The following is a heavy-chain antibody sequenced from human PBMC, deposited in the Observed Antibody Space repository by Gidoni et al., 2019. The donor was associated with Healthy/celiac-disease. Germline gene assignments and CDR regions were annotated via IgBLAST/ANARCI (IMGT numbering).Heavy chain of an antibody. CDR2: ISSSSSYI. CDR1: GFTFSSYS. V-gene: IGHV3-21*01. Sequence: EVQLVESGGGLVKPGGSLRLSCAASGFTFSSYSMNWVRQAPGKGLEWVSSISSSSSYIYYADSVKGRFTISRDNAKNSLYLQMNSLRAEDTAVYYCARDYRSIVATIGYYYGMDVWGQGTTVTVSS. CDR3: ARDYRSIVATIGYYYGMDV. J-gene: IGHJ6*02. D-gene: IGHD5-12*01.